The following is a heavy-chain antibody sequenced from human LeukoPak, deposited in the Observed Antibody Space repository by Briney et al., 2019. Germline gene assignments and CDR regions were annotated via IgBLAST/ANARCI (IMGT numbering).Heavy chain of an antibody. CDR3: ARDRGGGHMDV. V-gene: IGHV3-13*01. CDR1: GFTFSTYD. CDR2: IDTTGDT. Sequence: GGSLRLSCAASGFTFSTYDMHWVRQATGKGLEWVSAIDTTGDTYYPGSGKGRFTISRENAKNSLYLQMNSLRAGDTAVYYCARDRGGGHMDVWGKGTTVTISS. J-gene: IGHJ6*03. D-gene: IGHD2-15*01.